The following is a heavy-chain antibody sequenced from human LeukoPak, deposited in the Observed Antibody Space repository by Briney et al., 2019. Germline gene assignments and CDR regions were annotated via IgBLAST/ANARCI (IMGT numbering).Heavy chain of an antibody. D-gene: IGHD6-19*01. CDR3: ARARIAVAGTGPHLDWFDP. J-gene: IGHJ5*02. V-gene: IGHV4-38-2*02. Sequence: PSETLSLTCTVSGYSISSGYYWGWIRQPPGKGLEWIGSIYHSGSTYYNPSLKSRVTISVDTSKNQVSLKLNSVTAADTAVYYCARARIAVAGTGPHLDWFDPWGQGTLVTVSS. CDR1: GYSISSGYY. CDR2: IYHSGST.